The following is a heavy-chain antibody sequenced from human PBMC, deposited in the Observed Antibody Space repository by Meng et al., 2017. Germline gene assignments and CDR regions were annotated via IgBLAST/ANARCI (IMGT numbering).Heavy chain of an antibody. CDR3: ARVPAVAGYDAFDV. CDR2: IWYDGSNK. J-gene: IGHJ3*01. V-gene: IGHV3-33*01. CDR1: GFTFSSYG. D-gene: IGHD6-19*01. Sequence: GESLKISCAASGFTFSSYGMHWVRQAPGKGLEWVAVIWYDGSNKYYADSVKGRFTISRDNSKNTLYLQMNSLRAEDTAVYYCARVPAVAGYDAFDVWGQGTMVTVSS.